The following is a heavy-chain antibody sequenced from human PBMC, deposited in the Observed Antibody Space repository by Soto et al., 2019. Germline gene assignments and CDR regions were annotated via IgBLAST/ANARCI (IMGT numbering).Heavy chain of an antibody. J-gene: IGHJ4*02. Sequence: PGWSLRLSCAASGFTFSTYAMHWVRQAPGKGLDWVAVLSYDGTNKYYADSVKGRFTISRDNSENTLFLQMNSLRVEDTAMYYCARDPVWNDAFGAIDYWGPGTLVTVSS. V-gene: IGHV3-30-3*01. D-gene: IGHD1-1*01. CDR2: LSYDGTNK. CDR3: ARDPVWNDAFGAIDY. CDR1: GFTFSTYA.